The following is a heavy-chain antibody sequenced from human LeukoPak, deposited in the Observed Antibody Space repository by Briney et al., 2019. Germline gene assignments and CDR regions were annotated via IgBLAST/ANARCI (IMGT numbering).Heavy chain of an antibody. Sequence: GSLRLSCEASGFTFNSYAMTWVRQAPGKGLDWVSHVSGSGGITYYADSVKGRFTIFRDNSKNTLYLQMNSLRAEDTAVYYCAKTTAGNSSGRNPGWPVDYWGQGTLVTVSS. CDR1: GFTFNSYA. J-gene: IGHJ4*02. V-gene: IGHV3-23*01. CDR2: VSGSGGIT. D-gene: IGHD6-19*01. CDR3: AKTTAGNSSGRNPGWPVDY.